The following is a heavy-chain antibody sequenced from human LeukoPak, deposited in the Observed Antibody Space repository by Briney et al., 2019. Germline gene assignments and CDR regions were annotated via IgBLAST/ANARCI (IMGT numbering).Heavy chain of an antibody. CDR1: GFTVSNNY. Sequence: SGGSLRLSCAASGFTVSNNYMSWVRQAPGKGLEWVSIIYSDGRTYYAESVKGRFTISRDNSKNTMYLQMNSLRAEDTAVHYCASGGGYSSAWHSSDYWGQGTLVTVSS. D-gene: IGHD6-19*01. CDR3: ASGGGYSSAWHSSDY. CDR2: IYSDGRT. V-gene: IGHV3-53*01. J-gene: IGHJ4*02.